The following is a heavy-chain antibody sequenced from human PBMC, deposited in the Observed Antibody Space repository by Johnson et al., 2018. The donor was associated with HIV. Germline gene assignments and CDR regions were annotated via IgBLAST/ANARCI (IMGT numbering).Heavy chain of an antibody. Sequence: QVQLVESGEGVVQPGRSLRLSCAAAGFTFSSYAMHWVRQAPGKGLEWVAVISYDGSNKYYADSVKGRFTISRDNSKNTLYLQMNSLRAEDTAVFYCARDRRSLDAFDIWDQGTLVTVSS. CDR2: ISYDGSNK. V-gene: IGHV3-30-3*01. CDR1: GFTFSSYA. CDR3: ARDRRSLDAFDI. J-gene: IGHJ3*02.